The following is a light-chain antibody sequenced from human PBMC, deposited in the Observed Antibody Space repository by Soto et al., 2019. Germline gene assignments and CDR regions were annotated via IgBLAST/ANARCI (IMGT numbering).Light chain of an antibody. CDR1: SSDIGGYNS. J-gene: IGLJ3*02. CDR3: SSSAGTNSFVL. Sequence: QSALTQPPSASGSPGQSVTISCTGTSSDIGGYNSVSWYQQHPGKAPKLMIYEVNKRPLGVPERFSGSKSGNTASLTVSGLQAXXXXDXYCSSSAGTNSFVLFGGGTKLTVL. CDR2: EVN. V-gene: IGLV2-8*01.